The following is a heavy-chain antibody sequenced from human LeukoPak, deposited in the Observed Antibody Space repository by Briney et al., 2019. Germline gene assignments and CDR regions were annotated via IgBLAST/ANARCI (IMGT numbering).Heavy chain of an antibody. CDR1: GYTFTGYY. V-gene: IGHV1-2*02. D-gene: IGHD5-18*01. J-gene: IGHJ5*02. Sequence: GASVKVSCKASGYTFTGYYMHWVRQAPGQGLEWMGWINPNSGGINYAQKFQGRVTMTRDTSISTAYMELSRLRSDDTAVYYCAIWGSVDTALTWGQGTLVTVSS. CDR2: INPNSGGI. CDR3: AIWGSVDTALT.